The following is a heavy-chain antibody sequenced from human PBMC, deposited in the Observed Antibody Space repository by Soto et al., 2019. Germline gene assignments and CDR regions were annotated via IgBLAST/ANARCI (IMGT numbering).Heavy chain of an antibody. D-gene: IGHD6-19*01. CDR3: AKEIAVADRFDY. CDR2: ISSDGSKQ. Sequence: GGSLRLSCAASGFSFSSYGIHWVRQAPGKGLEWVAVISSDGSKQYYAESVKGRFTISRDNSKSTLYLQMYSLRTEDTAVYYCAKEIAVADRFDYWGQGTLVTVSS. V-gene: IGHV3-30*18. CDR1: GFSFSSYG. J-gene: IGHJ4*02.